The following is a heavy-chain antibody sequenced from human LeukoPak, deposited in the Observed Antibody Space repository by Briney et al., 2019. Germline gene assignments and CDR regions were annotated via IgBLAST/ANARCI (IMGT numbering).Heavy chain of an antibody. CDR2: IKQDGSEK. Sequence: GGSLRLSCAASGFTFSSYAMSWVRQAPGKGLEWVANIKQDGSEKYYVDSVKGRFTISRDNAENSLYLQMNSLRAEDTAVYYCARGGSGSYNYWGQGTLVTVSS. CDR1: GFTFSSYA. J-gene: IGHJ4*02. CDR3: ARGGSGSYNY. V-gene: IGHV3-7*01. D-gene: IGHD3-10*01.